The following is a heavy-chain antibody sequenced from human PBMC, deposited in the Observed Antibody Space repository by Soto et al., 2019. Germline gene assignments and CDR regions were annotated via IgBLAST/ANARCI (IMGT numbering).Heavy chain of an antibody. CDR2: ISGYNGNT. V-gene: IGHV1-18*04. D-gene: IGHD3-22*01. CDR1: GYTFTDYC. CDR3: ARDREYYYDSSGNYYYHYGLDV. J-gene: IGHJ6*02. Sequence: QVQLVESGAEVKKPGASVKVSCKASGYTFTDYCISWVRQAPGQGLEWMGWISGYNGNTKYAQKFQGRVTMTTDTPTNTAYMELRSLRSDDTAVYYCARDREYYYDSSGNYYYHYGLDVWGQGPKVTVS.